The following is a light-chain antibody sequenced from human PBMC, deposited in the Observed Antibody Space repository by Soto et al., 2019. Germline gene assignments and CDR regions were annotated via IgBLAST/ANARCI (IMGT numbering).Light chain of an antibody. CDR1: QIVSSTY. V-gene: IGKV3-20*01. CDR3: QQYYSGRFS. Sequence: DIVLTQSPGILSLSPGESATLSCRASQIVSSTYVAWYQQKPGQPPRLLIYGVSTRATGGPDRLSGSGSGTDVTLTISRLDPEDFAGYVCQQYYSGRFSFGGGTKVEIK. CDR2: GVS. J-gene: IGKJ4*01.